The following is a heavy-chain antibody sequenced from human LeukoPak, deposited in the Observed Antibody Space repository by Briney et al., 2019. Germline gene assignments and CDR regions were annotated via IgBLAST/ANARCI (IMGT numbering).Heavy chain of an antibody. D-gene: IGHD3-3*01. CDR3: ARASGGVVIFDY. V-gene: IGHV1-46*01. J-gene: IGHJ4*02. CDR1: GYTFTSYY. CDR2: INPSGGST. Sequence: ASVKVSCKASGYTFTSYYMHWVRQAPGQGLEWMGIINPSGGSTGYVQNFQGRVTMTRDTSTSTVYMELSSLRSEDTAVYYCARASGGVVIFDYWGQGTLVTVSS.